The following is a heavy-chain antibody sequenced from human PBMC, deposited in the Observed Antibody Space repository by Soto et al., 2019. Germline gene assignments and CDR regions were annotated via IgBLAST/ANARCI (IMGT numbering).Heavy chain of an antibody. CDR1: GGSVSSASYQ. V-gene: IGHV4-61*01. D-gene: IGHD3-22*01. CDR3: ARGWYYDSGTYYPFDY. Sequence: QVQLQESGPGLVKPSETLSLTCTVSGGSVSSASYQWSWIRQPPGKGLEWIGYIYYSGRTEYNPSLRSRVTLSIDTSKNQFSLNLSSMTAADTAVYYCARGWYYDSGTYYPFDYWGQGTLVTVSS. CDR2: IYYSGRT. J-gene: IGHJ4*02.